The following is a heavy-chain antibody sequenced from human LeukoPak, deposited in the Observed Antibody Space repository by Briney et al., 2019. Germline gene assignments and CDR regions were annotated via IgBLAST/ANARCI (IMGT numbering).Heavy chain of an antibody. Sequence: PSETLSLTCTVSGGSISSDSYYWAWIRQPPGKGLEWIASIYYGGSTYYNPSLKSRVTISVDTSRNQFSLKLSSVTAADTAVYYCARGLVEMATRYFDLWGRGTLVTVSS. CDR2: IYYGGST. CDR3: ARGLVEMATRYFDL. V-gene: IGHV4-39*01. CDR1: GGSISSDSYY. D-gene: IGHD5-24*01. J-gene: IGHJ2*01.